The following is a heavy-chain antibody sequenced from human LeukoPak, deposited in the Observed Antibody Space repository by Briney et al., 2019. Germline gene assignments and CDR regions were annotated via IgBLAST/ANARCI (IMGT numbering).Heavy chain of an antibody. V-gene: IGHV3-23*01. D-gene: IGHD3-22*01. J-gene: IGHJ4*02. Sequence: GGSLRLSCAASGLTFSSYGMSWVRQAPGKGLEWVSAISGSGGSTYYADSVKGRFTISRDNSKNTLYLQMNSLRAEDTAVYYCAKGGYYDSSGYYYWGQGTLVTVSS. CDR2: ISGSGGST. CDR1: GLTFSSYG. CDR3: AKGGYYDSSGYYY.